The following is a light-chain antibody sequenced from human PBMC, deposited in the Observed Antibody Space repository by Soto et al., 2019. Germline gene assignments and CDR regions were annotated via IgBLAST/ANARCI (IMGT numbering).Light chain of an antibody. J-gene: IGLJ1*01. CDR2: NNN. Sequence: QSVLTQPPSASGTPGQRVTISCSGSYSNIGSNTVNWYQHLPGTAPKLLISNNNQRPSGVPDRFSASNSGTSASLAISGLQSEDEADSYCAAWDDTLNGHYVFGTGTKLTVL. V-gene: IGLV1-44*01. CDR1: YSNIGSNT. CDR3: AAWDDTLNGHYV.